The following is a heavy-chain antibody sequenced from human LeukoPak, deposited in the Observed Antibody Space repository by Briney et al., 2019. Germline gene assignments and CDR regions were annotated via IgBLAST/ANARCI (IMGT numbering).Heavy chain of an antibody. Sequence: GGSLRLSCVASRFTFTSYVMAWVRQAPGKGLECVSAISGSGHKSYYADSVEGRFTVSRDNSRNTLYLQMNSLRAEDTAVYYCARVGSIDSSGYYLGQYYYYGMDVWGQGTAVTVSS. CDR2: ISGSGHKS. D-gene: IGHD3-22*01. CDR3: ARVGSIDSSGYYLGQYYYYGMDV. J-gene: IGHJ6*02. V-gene: IGHV3-23*01. CDR1: RFTFTSYV.